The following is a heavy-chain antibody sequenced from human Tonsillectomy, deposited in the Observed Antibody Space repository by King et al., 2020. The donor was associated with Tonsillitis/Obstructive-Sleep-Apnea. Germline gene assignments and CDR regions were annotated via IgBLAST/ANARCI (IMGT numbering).Heavy chain of an antibody. CDR2: INHSGST. J-gene: IGHJ6*03. D-gene: IGHD2-15*01. CDR3: ARGPKVVAATRYYYYMDV. CDR1: GGSFSGYY. V-gene: IGHV4-34*01. Sequence: VQLPQWGAGLLKPSETLSLPCAVYGGSFSGYYWSWIRQPPGKGLEWIGEINHSGSTNYNPSLKSRVTISVDTSKKQFSLKLSSVTAADTAVYYCARGPKVVAATRYYYYMDVWGKGTTVTVSS.